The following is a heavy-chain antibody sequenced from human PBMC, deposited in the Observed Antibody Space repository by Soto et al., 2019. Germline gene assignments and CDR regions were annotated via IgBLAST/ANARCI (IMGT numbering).Heavy chain of an antibody. CDR3: ATGQYYYDSSAYYYS. Sequence: PGGSLRLSCEASGFRLNNVWMSWVRQAPGKGLEWVSSISSSSSYIYSADSVKGRFTISRDNAKNSLYLQMNSLRAEDTAVYYCATGQYYYDSSAYYYSWGLGTQVTVSS. CDR1: GFRLNNVW. CDR2: ISSSSSYI. V-gene: IGHV3-21*04. D-gene: IGHD3-22*01. J-gene: IGHJ4*02.